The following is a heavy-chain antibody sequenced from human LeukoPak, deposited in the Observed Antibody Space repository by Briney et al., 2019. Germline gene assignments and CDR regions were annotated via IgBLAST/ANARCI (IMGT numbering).Heavy chain of an antibody. CDR3: ARDMYGDHGVYFDY. Sequence: SETLSLTCTVSGGSISSSSYYWGWVRQPPGKGLEWIGSIYYSGSTYYNPSLKSRVTISVDTSKNQFSLKLSSVTAADTAVYYCARDMYGDHGVYFDYWGQGTLVTVSS. D-gene: IGHD4-17*01. V-gene: IGHV4-39*07. CDR2: IYYSGST. CDR1: GGSISSSSYY. J-gene: IGHJ4*02.